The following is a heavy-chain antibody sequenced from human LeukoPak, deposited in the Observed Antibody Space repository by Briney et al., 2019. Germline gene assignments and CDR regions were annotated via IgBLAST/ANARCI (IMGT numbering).Heavy chain of an antibody. CDR1: GYTYTSYY. CDR3: ARSFGRPDYYYYGIDV. V-gene: IGHV1-46*01. CDR2: INPSGGST. J-gene: IGHJ6*02. Sequence: GASVKVSCKASGYTYTSYYMHWVRQAPGQGLEWMGIINPSGGSTSYAQKFQGRVTMTRDTSTSTVYMELSRLRYEDTALYYCARSFGRPDYYYYGIDVWGQGTTVTVSS. D-gene: IGHD2-2*01.